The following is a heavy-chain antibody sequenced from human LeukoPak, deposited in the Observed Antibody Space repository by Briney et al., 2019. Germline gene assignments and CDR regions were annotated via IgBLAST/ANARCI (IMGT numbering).Heavy chain of an antibody. CDR1: GFTFSSYG. CDR2: ISYDGSNK. V-gene: IGHV3-30*18. CDR3: AKDHRPGLGKYYFDY. Sequence: GGSLRLSCAAAGFTFSSYGMHGVRQAPGKGLEWVAVISYDGSNKYYADSVKGRFTISRDNSKNTLYLQMNSLRAEDTAVYYCAKDHRPGLGKYYFDYWGQGTLVTVSS. J-gene: IGHJ4*02. D-gene: IGHD1-1*01.